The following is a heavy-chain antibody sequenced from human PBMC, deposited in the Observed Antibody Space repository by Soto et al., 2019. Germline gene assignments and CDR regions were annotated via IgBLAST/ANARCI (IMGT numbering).Heavy chain of an antibody. CDR1: GGSINSGTSY. Sequence: QVQLQESGPGLVKPSQTLSLICSVSGGSINSGTSYWTWIRQHPGKGLEWIGYMYYSGSTYYNPSLERRVTISVDTSKNQFSLNLNSVTAADTAVYYCARALRRSCSGGTCYVWFDPWGQGTLVTVSS. CDR2: MYYSGST. CDR3: ARALRRSCSGGTCYVWFDP. V-gene: IGHV4-31*03. J-gene: IGHJ5*02. D-gene: IGHD2-15*01.